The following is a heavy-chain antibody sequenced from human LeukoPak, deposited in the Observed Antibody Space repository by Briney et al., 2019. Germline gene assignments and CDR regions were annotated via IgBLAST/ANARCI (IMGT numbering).Heavy chain of an antibody. CDR1: GDSISNYY. J-gene: IGHJ5*02. CDR2: IFPSGST. CDR3: ARGGYYGSGNDFRFDP. Sequence: PETLSLTCIVSGDSISNYYWSWLRQPAGRGLEWIGRIFPSGSTNYNPSFKSRVTMSLDASKNQLSLRLSSVTAADTAVYYCARGGYYGSGNDFRFDPWGQGTLVTVSS. V-gene: IGHV4-4*07. D-gene: IGHD3-10*01.